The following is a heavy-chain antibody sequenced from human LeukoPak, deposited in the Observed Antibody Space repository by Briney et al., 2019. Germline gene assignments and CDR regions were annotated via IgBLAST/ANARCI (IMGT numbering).Heavy chain of an antibody. CDR2: ISSSSSTI. J-gene: IGHJ4*02. CDR3: AREILYAAAALGYFDY. Sequence: GGSLRLSCAASGFTFSSYSMNWVRQAPWKGLEWVSYISSSSSTIYYADSVKGRFTISRDNAKNSLYLQMNSLRAEDTAVYYCAREILYAAAALGYFDYWGQGTLVTVSS. D-gene: IGHD2-8*01. V-gene: IGHV3-48*01. CDR1: GFTFSSYS.